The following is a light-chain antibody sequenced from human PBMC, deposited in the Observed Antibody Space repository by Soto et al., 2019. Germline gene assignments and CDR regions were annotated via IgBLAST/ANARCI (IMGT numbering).Light chain of an antibody. CDR1: SSNIGGNS. Sequence: QSVMTQPPSVSAAPGQKVTISCSGSSSNIGGNSVSWYQQLPGTAPKLLIYEVNNRPSGVSNRFSGSKSGYTASLTISGLQAEDEADYYCCSYTTSDTRVFGTGTKVTVL. CDR2: EVN. V-gene: IGLV2-14*01. CDR3: CSYTTSDTRV. J-gene: IGLJ1*01.